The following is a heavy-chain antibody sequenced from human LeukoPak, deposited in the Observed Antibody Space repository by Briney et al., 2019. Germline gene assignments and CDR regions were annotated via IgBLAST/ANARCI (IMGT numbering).Heavy chain of an antibody. CDR2: FDPEDGET. CDR1: GYXLTELS. Sequence: GASVKVSCKISGYXLTELSIHWVRQAPGKGLEWMGGFDPEDGETIYAQKFQGRVTMTEDTSTDTAYMELSSLRSEDTAVYYCATGGLWNWFDPWGQGTLVTVSS. V-gene: IGHV1-24*01. D-gene: IGHD3-16*01. CDR3: ATGGLWNWFDP. J-gene: IGHJ5*02.